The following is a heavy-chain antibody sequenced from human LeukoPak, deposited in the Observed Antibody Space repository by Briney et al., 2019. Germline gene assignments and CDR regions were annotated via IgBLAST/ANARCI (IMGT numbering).Heavy chain of an antibody. V-gene: IGHV4-30-4*08. D-gene: IGHD3-3*01. CDR3: ARDGRGVFGVVEGVAFDI. CDR2: IYHSGST. J-gene: IGHJ3*02. CDR1: GGSISSGDYY. Sequence: PSETLSLTCTVSGGSISSGDYYWSWIRQPPGKGLEWIGYIYHSGSTYYNPSLKSRVTISVDTSKNQFSLKMSSVTAADTAVCYCARDGRGVFGVVEGVAFDIWGQGTMVTVSS.